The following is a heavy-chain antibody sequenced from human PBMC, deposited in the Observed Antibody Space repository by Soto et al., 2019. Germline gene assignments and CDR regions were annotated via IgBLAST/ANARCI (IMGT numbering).Heavy chain of an antibody. J-gene: IGHJ4*02. CDR2: IKQDGSEK. CDR1: GFTFSSYW. D-gene: IGHD3-9*01. V-gene: IGHV3-7*01. CDR3: ARDRYQRYFDWLPSVTYFDY. Sequence: EVQLVESGGGLVQPGGSLRLSCAASGFTFSSYWMSWVRQAPGKGLEWVANIKQDGSEKYYVDSVKGRFTISRDNAKNSLYLQMNSLRAEDTAVYYCARDRYQRYFDWLPSVTYFDYWGQGTLVTVSS.